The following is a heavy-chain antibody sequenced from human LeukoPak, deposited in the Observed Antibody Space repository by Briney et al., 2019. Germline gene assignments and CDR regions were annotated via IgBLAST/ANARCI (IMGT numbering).Heavy chain of an antibody. D-gene: IGHD4-11*01. CDR1: GYTFTSYA. V-gene: IGHV1-3*01. Sequence: GASVKVSCMASGYTFTSYAMHWVRQAPGQRLEWMGWINAGNGNTKYSQKFQGRVTITRDTSASTAYMELSSLRSEDTAVYYCARERLQGYFQHWGQGTLVTVSS. CDR3: ARERLQGYFQH. J-gene: IGHJ1*01. CDR2: INAGNGNT.